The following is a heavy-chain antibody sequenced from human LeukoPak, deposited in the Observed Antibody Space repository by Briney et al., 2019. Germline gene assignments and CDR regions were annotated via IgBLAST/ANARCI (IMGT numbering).Heavy chain of an antibody. CDR2: IIAYNGNT. V-gene: IGHV1-18*01. D-gene: IGHD6-13*01. Sequence: TSVKVSCKASGYTFTSYGISWVRQAPGQGLEWMGWIIAYNGNTNYAQKLQGSVTMTTDTSTSTAYMELRSLRSDATAVYYCAGDGYYLDYWGQGTLVTVSS. CDR3: AGDGYYLDY. J-gene: IGHJ4*02. CDR1: GYTFTSYG.